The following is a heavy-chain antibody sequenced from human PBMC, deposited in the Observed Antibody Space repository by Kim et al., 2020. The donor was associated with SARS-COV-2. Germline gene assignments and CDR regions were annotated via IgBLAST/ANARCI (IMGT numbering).Heavy chain of an antibody. V-gene: IGHV4-31*03. CDR3: ARVKMVRGNENWFDP. J-gene: IGHJ5*02. CDR2: IYYSGST. Sequence: SETLSLTCTVSGGSISSGGYYWSWIRQHPGKGLEWIGYIYYSGSTYYNPSLKSRVTISVDTSKNQFSLKLSSVTAADTAVYYCARVKMVRGNENWFDPWGQGTLVTVSS. D-gene: IGHD3-10*01. CDR1: GGSISSGGYY.